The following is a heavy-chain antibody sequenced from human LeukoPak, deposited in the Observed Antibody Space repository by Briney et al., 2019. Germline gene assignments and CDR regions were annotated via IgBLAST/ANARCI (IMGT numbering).Heavy chain of an antibody. CDR1: GFTFSSYW. CDR2: IKSDGST. Sequence: GRSLRLSCAASGFTFSSYWMHWVRQAPGKGLVWVSRIKSDGSTSYADSVKGRFTISRDNAKNTVSLQMNSLRAEDTGVYYCARAPSEIGGYYPEYFRHWGQGTLVTVSS. CDR3: ARAPSEIGGYYPEYFRH. D-gene: IGHD3-22*01. J-gene: IGHJ1*01. V-gene: IGHV3-74*01.